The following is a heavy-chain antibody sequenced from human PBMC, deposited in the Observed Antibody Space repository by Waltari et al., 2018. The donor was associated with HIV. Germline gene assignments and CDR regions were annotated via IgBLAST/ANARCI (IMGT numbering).Heavy chain of an antibody. D-gene: IGHD3-10*01. CDR3: AGRPGFGVGRIDY. V-gene: IGHV5-51*01. Sequence: VQLVQSGAEVQKPGEPLKISRKGSGHSFTSYRIGWVRPMPGKGLEWMWDIYHGDCKYINSPYYRGEITIADETSIRTALLLWSSMEAETAAKYYCAGRPGFGVGRIDYWGQGTLVTVSS. J-gene: IGHJ4*02. CDR1: GHSFTSYR. CDR2: IYHGDCKY.